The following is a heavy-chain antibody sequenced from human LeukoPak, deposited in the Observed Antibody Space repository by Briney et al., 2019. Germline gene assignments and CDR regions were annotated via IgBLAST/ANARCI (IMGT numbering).Heavy chain of an antibody. J-gene: IGHJ3*02. D-gene: IGHD3-10*01. V-gene: IGHV1-2*02. CDR1: GYTFTGYY. CDR2: INPNSGGT. Sequence: ASVKVSCKASGYTFTGYYMHWVRQAPGQGLEWMGWINPNSGGTNYTQKFQGRVTMTRDTSISTAYMELSSLRSEDTAVYYCARGQWSGKAFDIWGQGTMVTVSS. CDR3: ARGQWSGKAFDI.